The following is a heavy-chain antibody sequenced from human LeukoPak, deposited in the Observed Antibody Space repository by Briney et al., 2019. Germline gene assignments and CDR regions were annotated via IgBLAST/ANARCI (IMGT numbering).Heavy chain of an antibody. Sequence: GRSLRLSCAASGFTFNFFSMYWVRQSPGKGLEWVAVISYDATNEYYADSVKGRFTISRDDSKSTPYLQMNSLRAEDTAVYYCVRDFASGSYYNLFDYWGQGTLVTVSS. V-gene: IGHV3-30*04. CDR2: ISYDATNE. CDR1: GFTFNFFS. D-gene: IGHD3-10*01. CDR3: VRDFASGSYYNLFDY. J-gene: IGHJ4*02.